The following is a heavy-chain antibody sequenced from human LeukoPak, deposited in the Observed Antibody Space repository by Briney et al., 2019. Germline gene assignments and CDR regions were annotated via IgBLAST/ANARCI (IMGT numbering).Heavy chain of an antibody. CDR1: GYTFTSYA. D-gene: IGHD4-17*01. Sequence: ASVKVSCKASGYTFTSYAIHWVRQAPGQRLEWMGWINAGSGNTKYLEEFQGRVTITRDTSASTAYMELSSLRSEDMAVYYCARAVYGDYWFDPWGQGTLVTVSS. CDR2: INAGSGNT. CDR3: ARAVYGDYWFDP. V-gene: IGHV1-3*03. J-gene: IGHJ5*02.